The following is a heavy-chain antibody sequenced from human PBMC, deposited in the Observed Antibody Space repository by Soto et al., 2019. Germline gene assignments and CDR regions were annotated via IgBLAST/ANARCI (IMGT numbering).Heavy chain of an antibody. J-gene: IGHJ3*02. Sequence: ETLSLTCSVSGDSISRSSHYWGWIRQPPGKGLEWIGSVHISEKAYYNPSLKSRVTILVDTSKNQFSLKLSSVTAADTAVYYCARRYGLSAFDIWGQGTMVTVSS. CDR1: GDSISRSSHY. CDR2: VHISEKA. CDR3: ARRYGLSAFDI. V-gene: IGHV4-39*07. D-gene: IGHD3-10*01.